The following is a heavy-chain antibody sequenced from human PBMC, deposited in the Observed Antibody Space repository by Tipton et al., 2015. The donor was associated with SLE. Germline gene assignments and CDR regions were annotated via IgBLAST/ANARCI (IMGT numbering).Heavy chain of an antibody. CDR2: VFYSGST. J-gene: IGHJ4*02. CDR1: GGSIGYYY. V-gene: IGHV4-59*01. Sequence: GLVKPSQTLSLTCSVSGGSIGYYYWNWIRQPPGKGLEWIGYVFYSGSTTYNPSFRGRVTMSVDTSKIQFSLRLNSVTAADTAIYYCARAEYGAYDVPQFDLWGQGALVTVSS. CDR3: ARAEYGAYDVPQFDL. D-gene: IGHD4-17*01.